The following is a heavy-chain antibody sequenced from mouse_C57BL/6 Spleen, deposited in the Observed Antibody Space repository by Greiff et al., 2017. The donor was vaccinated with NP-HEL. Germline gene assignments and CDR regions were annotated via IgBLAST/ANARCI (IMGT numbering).Heavy chain of an antibody. D-gene: IGHD1-1*01. CDR2: IYPRSGNT. V-gene: IGHV1-81*01. CDR1: GYTFTSYG. CDR3: ARGRVLYAMDY. Sequence: QVQLQQSGAELARPGASVKLSCKASGYTFTSYGISWVKQRTGQGLEWIGEIYPRSGNTYYNEKFKGKATLTADKSSSTAYMELSSLTSEDSAVYFCARGRVLYAMDYWGQGTSVTVSS. J-gene: IGHJ4*01.